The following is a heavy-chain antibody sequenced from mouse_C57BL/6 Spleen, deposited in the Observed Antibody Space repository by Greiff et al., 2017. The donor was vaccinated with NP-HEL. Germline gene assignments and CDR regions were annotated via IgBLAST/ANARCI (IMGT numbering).Heavy chain of an antibody. CDR3: ARRYSNEVFAY. J-gene: IGHJ3*01. CDR1: GFTFSDYG. CDR2: ISSGSSTI. V-gene: IGHV5-17*01. D-gene: IGHD2-5*01. Sequence: VQLKQSGGGLVKPGGSLKLSCAASGFTFSDYGMHWVRQAPEKGLEWVAYISSGSSTIYYADTVKGRFTISRDNAKNTLFLQMTSLRSEDTAMYYCARRYSNEVFAYWGQGTLVTVSA.